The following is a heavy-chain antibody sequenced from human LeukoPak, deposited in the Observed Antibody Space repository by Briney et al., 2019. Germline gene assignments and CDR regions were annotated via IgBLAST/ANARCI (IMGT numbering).Heavy chain of an antibody. Sequence: EASVKVSCKASGGTFSNYAINWARQAPGQGLEWMGRVFPIFGTPNYAQKFQGRVTFTADKSTSTAYMELSSLTSEDTAVYYCARDQGDDYWGQGTLVTVSS. V-gene: IGHV1-69*06. CDR2: VFPIFGTP. J-gene: IGHJ4*02. CDR3: ARDQGDDY. D-gene: IGHD3-10*01. CDR1: GGTFSNYA.